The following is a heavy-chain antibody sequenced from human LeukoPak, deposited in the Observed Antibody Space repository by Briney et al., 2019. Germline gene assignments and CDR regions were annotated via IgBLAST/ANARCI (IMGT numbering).Heavy chain of an antibody. CDR2: ISYDGGNK. Sequence: PGGSLRLSCAASGFTFSRYGMHWVRQAPGKGLEWVAVISYDGGNKYNVDSVKGRFTISRDNSKNTLYLQMNSLRAEDTAIYYCAKDGDIGAAGYYFDYWGQGTLVAVSS. CDR1: GFTFSRYG. D-gene: IGHD6-13*01. CDR3: AKDGDIGAAGYYFDY. J-gene: IGHJ4*02. V-gene: IGHV3-30*18.